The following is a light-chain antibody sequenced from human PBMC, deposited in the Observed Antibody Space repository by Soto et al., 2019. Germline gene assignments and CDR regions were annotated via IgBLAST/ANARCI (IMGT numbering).Light chain of an antibody. V-gene: IGKV1-5*03. Sequence: DIQMTQSPSTLSGSVGDRVTISCRSSQTIISWLAWYQQKPGKARKLLIYKASTLKSGVPSRCSGSGSGTEFTLTISRLQPDDFANYCCQHYNSYSEAFGQGTKVDI. CDR2: KAS. CDR3: QHYNSYSEA. CDR1: QTIISW. J-gene: IGKJ1*01.